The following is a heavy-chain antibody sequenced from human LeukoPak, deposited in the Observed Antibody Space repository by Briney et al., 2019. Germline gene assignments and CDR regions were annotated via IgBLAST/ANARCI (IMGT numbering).Heavy chain of an antibody. CDR1: GFTFSTYW. CDR3: ARAQYYDSTTAGGMDV. CDR2: INSDGSST. D-gene: IGHD3-22*01. J-gene: IGHJ6*02. V-gene: IGHV3-74*01. Sequence: GGSLRLSCAASGFTFSTYWMHWVRQAPGKGLVWVSRINSDGSSTNYADSVKGRFTISRDNAKNTLYLQMNSLRTEDTAVYYSARAQYYDSTTAGGMDVWGQGTTVTVSS.